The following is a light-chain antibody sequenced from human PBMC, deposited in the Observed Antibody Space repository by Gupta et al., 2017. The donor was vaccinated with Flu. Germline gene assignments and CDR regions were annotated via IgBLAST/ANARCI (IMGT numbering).Light chain of an antibody. J-gene: IGKJ1*01. CDR3: QQYGSSPQT. CDR2: GAS. V-gene: IGKV3-20*01. Sequence: ERPTLPCRASQSVSSSFLAWYQQKPGKAPRLLIYGASSRATGIPDRFSGSGSGTDFTLTISRLEPEDFAVYYCQQYGSSPQTFGQGTKVEIK. CDR1: QSVSSSF.